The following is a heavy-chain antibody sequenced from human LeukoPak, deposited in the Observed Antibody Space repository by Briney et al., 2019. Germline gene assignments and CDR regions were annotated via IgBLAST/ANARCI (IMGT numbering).Heavy chain of an antibody. CDR1: GYSISSGYY. Sequence: SETVSLTCSVSGYSISSGYYWAWIRQPPGKGLEWIGSIYHSGNTYYNPSLKSRVTISLDTSKNQFSLKLSSVTAADTAVYYCARCRRAYSSGWYAHFDYWGQGTQVTVSS. V-gene: IGHV4-38-2*01. J-gene: IGHJ4*02. D-gene: IGHD6-19*01. CDR3: ARCRRAYSSGWYAHFDY. CDR2: IYHSGNT.